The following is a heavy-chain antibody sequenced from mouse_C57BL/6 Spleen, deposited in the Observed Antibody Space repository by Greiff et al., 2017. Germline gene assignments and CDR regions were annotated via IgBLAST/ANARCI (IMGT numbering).Heavy chain of an antibody. V-gene: IGHV1-54*01. Sequence: QVQLQQSGAELVRPGTSVKVSCKASGYAFTNYLIEWVKQRPGQGLEWIGVINPGSGGTNYNEKFKGKATLTADKSSSTAYMQLSSLTSEDSAVYFCARGLYYRGDYYAMDYGGQGTSVTVSS. CDR2: INPGSGGT. CDR1: GYAFTNYL. CDR3: ARGLYYRGDYYAMDY. J-gene: IGHJ4*01. D-gene: IGHD2-12*01.